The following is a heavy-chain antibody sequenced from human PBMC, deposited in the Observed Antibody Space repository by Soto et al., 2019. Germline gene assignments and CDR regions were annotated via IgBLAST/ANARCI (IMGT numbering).Heavy chain of an antibody. V-gene: IGHV4-39*01. D-gene: IGHD3-3*01. CDR3: ASAFDYDFWSGYQYYFDY. J-gene: IGHJ4*02. CDR2: IYYSGST. CDR1: GGSISSSSYY. Sequence: QLQLQESGPGLVKPSETLSLTCTVSGGSISSSSYYWGWIRQPPGKGLEWFGSIYYSGSTYYNPSLKSRVTISVDTSKNQFSLKLSSVTAADTAVYYCASAFDYDFWSGYQYYFDYWGQGTLVTVSS.